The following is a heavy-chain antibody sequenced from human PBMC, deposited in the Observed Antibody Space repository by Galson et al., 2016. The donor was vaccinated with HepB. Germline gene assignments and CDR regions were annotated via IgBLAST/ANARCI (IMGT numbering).Heavy chain of an antibody. V-gene: IGHV3-23*01. Sequence: SLRLSCAASGFAFSNYAMSWVRQAPGKGLEWVSAISGSGGSPYYADSVKGRFTISRDNSKNTLYLQMNSLRVEDTALYYCAKDTRGGFYSRWFDPWGQGTPVTVSS. CDR3: AKDTRGGFYSRWFDP. CDR2: ISGSGGSP. CDR1: GFAFSNYA. D-gene: IGHD3-3*01. J-gene: IGHJ5*02.